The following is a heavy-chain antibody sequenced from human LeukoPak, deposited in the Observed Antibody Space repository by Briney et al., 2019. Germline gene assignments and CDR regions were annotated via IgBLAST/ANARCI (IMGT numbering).Heavy chain of an antibody. D-gene: IGHD3-10*01. J-gene: IGHJ5*02. Sequence: PSETLSLTCTVSGYSISSGYYWGWIRQPPGKGLEWIGSIYHSGSTYYNPSLKSRVTISVDTSKNQFSLKLSSVTAADTAVYYCARDLNRYWLVRYGGGGWFDPWGQGTLVTVSS. CDR1: GYSISSGYY. CDR2: IYHSGST. CDR3: ARDLNRYWLVRYGGGGWFDP. V-gene: IGHV4-38-2*02.